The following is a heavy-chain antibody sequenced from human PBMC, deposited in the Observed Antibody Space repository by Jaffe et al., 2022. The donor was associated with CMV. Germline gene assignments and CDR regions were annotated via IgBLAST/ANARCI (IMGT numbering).Heavy chain of an antibody. D-gene: IGHD2-15*01. CDR2: IWYDGSNK. V-gene: IGHV3-33*01. J-gene: IGHJ3*02. CDR1: GFTFSSYG. CDR3: AREGKWDMAFDI. Sequence: QVQLVESGGGVVQPGRSLRLSCAASGFTFSSYGMHWVRQAPGKGLEWVAVIWYDGSNKYYADSVKGRFTISRDNSKNTLYLQMNSLRAEDTAVYYCAREGKWDMAFDIWGQGTMVTVSS.